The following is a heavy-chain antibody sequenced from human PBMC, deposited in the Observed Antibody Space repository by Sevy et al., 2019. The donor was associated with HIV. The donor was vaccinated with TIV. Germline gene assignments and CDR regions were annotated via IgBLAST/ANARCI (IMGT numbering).Heavy chain of an antibody. CDR3: AKDEGYSSGWYYFDY. CDR2: ISGSGGST. V-gene: IGHV3-23*01. D-gene: IGHD6-19*01. Sequence: GGSLRLSCAASGFTFSSYAMSRVRQAPGKGLEWVSAISGSGGSTYYADSVKGRFTISRDNSKNTLYLQMNSLRAEDTAVYYCAKDEGYSSGWYYFDYWGQGTLVTVSS. J-gene: IGHJ4*02. CDR1: GFTFSSYA.